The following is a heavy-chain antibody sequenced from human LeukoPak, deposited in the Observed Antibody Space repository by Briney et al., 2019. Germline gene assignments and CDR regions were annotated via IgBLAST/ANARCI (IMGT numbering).Heavy chain of an antibody. J-gene: IGHJ4*02. Sequence: GGSLRLSCAVSGFTFYDYALHWVRQTPGKGLEWVSLISGDGGSTYFADSVKGRFTVSRDNSKNSLYLQMNSLRPEDTALYYCAKVPSSGSGWYRFDYWGQGTLVTVSS. V-gene: IGHV3-43*02. CDR1: GFTFYDYA. CDR2: ISGDGGST. CDR3: AKVPSSGSGWYRFDY. D-gene: IGHD6-19*01.